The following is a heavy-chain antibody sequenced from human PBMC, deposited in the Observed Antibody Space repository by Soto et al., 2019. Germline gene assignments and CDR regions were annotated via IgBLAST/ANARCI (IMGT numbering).Heavy chain of an antibody. CDR2: INHSGST. V-gene: IGHV4-34*01. J-gene: IGHJ6*02. CDR3: ARVPSSYGSGSDPLDYYYYGMDV. CDR1: GGSFSGYY. D-gene: IGHD3-10*01. Sequence: SETLSLTCAVYGGSFSGYYWSWIRQPPGKVLEWIGEINHSGSTNYNPSLKSRVTISVDTSKIQFSLKLSSVTAADTAVYYCARVPSSYGSGSDPLDYYYYGMDVWGQGTTVTVSS.